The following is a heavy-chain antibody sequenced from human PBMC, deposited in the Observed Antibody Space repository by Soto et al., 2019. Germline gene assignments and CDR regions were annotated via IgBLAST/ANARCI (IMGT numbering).Heavy chain of an antibody. CDR2: INPAGNVQ. CDR3: GSFSASGS. Sequence: GGSLRLSCTASGLTFSIFWMTWVRQAPGEGLEWVSNINPAGNVQHYADSVKGRFTISRDNAKNELYLQMNSLRAEDTAVYYCGSFSASGSWGKGTLVTVSS. CDR1: GLTFSIFW. V-gene: IGHV3-7*01. D-gene: IGHD5-12*01. J-gene: IGHJ5*02.